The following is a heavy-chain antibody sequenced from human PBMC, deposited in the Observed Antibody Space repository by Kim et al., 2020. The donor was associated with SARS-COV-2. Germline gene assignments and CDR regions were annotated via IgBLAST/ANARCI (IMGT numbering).Heavy chain of an antibody. J-gene: IGHJ4*02. CDR3: ARDRMERWLQLAYYFDY. Sequence: FQGRGTITADEATSTAYMELSSLRSEDTAVYYCARDRMERWLQLAYYFDYWGQGTLVTVSS. V-gene: IGHV1-69*01. D-gene: IGHD5-12*01.